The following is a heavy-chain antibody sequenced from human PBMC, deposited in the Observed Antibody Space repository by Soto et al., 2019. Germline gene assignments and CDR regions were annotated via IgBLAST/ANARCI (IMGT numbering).Heavy chain of an antibody. CDR1: GFTFSSYA. Sequence: EVQLLESGGGLVQPGGSLRLSCAASGFTFSSYAMSWVRQAPGKGLEWVSAISGSGGSTYYADSVKGRFTISRDNSKNTLYLQMNSLSAEDTAVYYCAKDMGSYYYGSGSYLVDYWGQGTLVTVSS. D-gene: IGHD3-10*01. J-gene: IGHJ4*02. V-gene: IGHV3-23*01. CDR3: AKDMGSYYYGSGSYLVDY. CDR2: ISGSGGST.